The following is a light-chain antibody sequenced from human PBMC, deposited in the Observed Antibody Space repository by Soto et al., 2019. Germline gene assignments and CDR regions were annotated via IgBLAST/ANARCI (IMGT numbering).Light chain of an antibody. CDR1: QRVYSN. V-gene: IGKV3D-15*01. Sequence: EILITQSPDTLSVSPGESATLSCRASQRVYSNLAWYQQRPGQAPRLLIYGVYTRAHGIPARFSGSGSGTELTLTISSLQSEDFGVYSCPPRSNWHPITFGQGTRLEIK. CDR3: PPRSNWHPIT. J-gene: IGKJ5*01. CDR2: GVY.